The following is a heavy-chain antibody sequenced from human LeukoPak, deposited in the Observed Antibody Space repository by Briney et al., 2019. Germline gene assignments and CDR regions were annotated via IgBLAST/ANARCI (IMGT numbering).Heavy chain of an antibody. CDR2: TNTDGSRT. D-gene: IGHD3/OR15-3a*01. Sequence: GESLRLSCAASGFTFSGYWLHWVRQDPGKGLVWVAHTNTDGSRTTYADSVRGRFTISRDNAKNTLYLQMNSLRVDDTAIYYCARDGTGSSPGDYFYYMDVWGKGTTITVSS. V-gene: IGHV3-74*01. J-gene: IGHJ6*03. CDR3: ARDGTGSSPGDYFYYMDV. CDR1: GFTFSGYW.